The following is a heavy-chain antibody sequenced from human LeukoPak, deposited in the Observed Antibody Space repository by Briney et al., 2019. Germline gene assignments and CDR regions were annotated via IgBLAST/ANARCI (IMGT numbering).Heavy chain of an antibody. CDR3: AKRGVVIRVILVGFHKEAYYFDS. Sequence: GGSLRLSCVASGFTFSNYAMSWVRQAPGKGLEWVAGISGSGGTTNYADSVKGRFTISRDNPKNTLFLHMNSLRAEDTAVYFCAKRGVVIRVILVGFHKEAYYFDSWGQGALVTVSS. D-gene: IGHD3-22*01. J-gene: IGHJ4*02. CDR1: GFTFSNYA. V-gene: IGHV3-23*01. CDR2: ISGSGGTT.